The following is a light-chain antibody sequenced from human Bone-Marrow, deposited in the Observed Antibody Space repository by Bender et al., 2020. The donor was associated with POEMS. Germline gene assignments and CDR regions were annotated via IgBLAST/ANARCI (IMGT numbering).Light chain of an antibody. CDR2: QDT. Sequence: SYEVTQPPSVSVSSGQTASITCSGDDLGDKYVVWYQQKPGQSPVLVIYQDTKRPSGIPARFSGSNSGNTATLTISGTQAMDEADYYCQAWDTYSVIFGGGTKLTVL. CDR3: QAWDTYSVI. J-gene: IGLJ2*01. CDR1: DLGDKY. V-gene: IGLV3-1*01.